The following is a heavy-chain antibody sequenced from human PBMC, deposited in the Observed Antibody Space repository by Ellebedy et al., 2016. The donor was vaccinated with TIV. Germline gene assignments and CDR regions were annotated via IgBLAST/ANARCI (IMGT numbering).Heavy chain of an antibody. V-gene: IGHV3-23*01. CDR3: LNYDLLNP. CDR1: GFSVMTYV. CDR2: IDVAGDT. J-gene: IGHJ5*02. Sequence: PGGSLRLSCAASGFSVMTYVMTWVRQAPRKGLEWVSGIDVAGDTFYADSVRGRFTVSREQPKNTVYLQLDGLSAEDTAVYYCLNYDLLNPWGQGVLVTVSS. D-gene: IGHD3-3*01.